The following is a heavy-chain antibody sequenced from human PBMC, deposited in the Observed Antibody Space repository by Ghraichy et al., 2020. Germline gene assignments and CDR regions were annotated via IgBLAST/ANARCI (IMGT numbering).Heavy chain of an antibody. CDR2: ISRDGGST. CDR3: SKSTPSTVTTSDF. V-gene: IGHV3-43*01. Sequence: GGSLRLSCAASGFTFDDYTMHWVRQAPGKGLEWLSLISRDGGSTYYADSVRGRITISRDNIKNSLYLQMDSLRSEDTALYYCSKSTPSTVTTSDFWGRGTLVTVSS. J-gene: IGHJ4*02. D-gene: IGHD4-17*01. CDR1: GFTFDDYT.